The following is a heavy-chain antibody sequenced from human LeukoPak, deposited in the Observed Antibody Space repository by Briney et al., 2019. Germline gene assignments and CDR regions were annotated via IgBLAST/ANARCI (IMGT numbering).Heavy chain of an antibody. Sequence: GGSLRLSCAPSGFTFDDYAMHWVGQAPGKGLEGASGISGNSGSIGYADSVKGRFTISRDNAKNSLYLQMNSLRAEDTALYYCAKDNGHGDPYYYYGMDVWGQGTTVTVSS. J-gene: IGHJ6*02. D-gene: IGHD4-17*01. CDR3: AKDNGHGDPYYYYGMDV. V-gene: IGHV3-9*01. CDR2: ISGNSGSI. CDR1: GFTFDDYA.